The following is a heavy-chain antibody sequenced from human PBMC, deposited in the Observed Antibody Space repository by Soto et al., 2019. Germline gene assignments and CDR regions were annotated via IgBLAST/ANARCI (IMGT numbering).Heavy chain of an antibody. Sequence: GGSLRLSCVVSGFTFNSYAMDWIRQAPGKGLEWVALVSFDGSDKSYADSVKCRFTISRDNSKNTLYLQMNSLRAEDTAVYCCARDSWRIGVSWFEFWGEGTLVTVSS. V-gene: IGHV3-30-3*01. J-gene: IGHJ5*01. CDR3: ARDSWRIGVSWFEF. D-gene: IGHD2-8*01. CDR1: GFTFNSYA. CDR2: VSFDGSDK.